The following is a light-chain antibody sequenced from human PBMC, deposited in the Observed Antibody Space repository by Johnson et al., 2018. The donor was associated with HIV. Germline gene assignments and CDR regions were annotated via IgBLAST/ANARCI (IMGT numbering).Light chain of an antibody. J-gene: IGLJ1*01. CDR2: DNN. Sequence: QSVLTQPPSVSAAPGQKVTISCSGTSSNIGNHYVSWYQLLPGTAPKLLIYDNNQRPSGIPDRFSVSKSGTSATLGITGLQTGDEADYYCGTWDSSLSAYVFGTGTKVTVI. V-gene: IGLV1-51*01. CDR3: GTWDSSLSAYV. CDR1: SSNIGNHY.